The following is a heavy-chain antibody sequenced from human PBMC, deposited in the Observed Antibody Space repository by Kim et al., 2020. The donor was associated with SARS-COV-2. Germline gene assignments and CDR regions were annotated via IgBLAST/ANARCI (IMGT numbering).Heavy chain of an antibody. CDR3: ARVFGYYDSSGSPYYFDY. D-gene: IGHD3-22*01. J-gene: IGHJ4*02. V-gene: IGHV4-59*01. Sequence: KSRVTISVDTSKNQFSLKLSSVTAADTAVYYCARVFGYYDSSGSPYYFDYWGQGTLVTVSS.